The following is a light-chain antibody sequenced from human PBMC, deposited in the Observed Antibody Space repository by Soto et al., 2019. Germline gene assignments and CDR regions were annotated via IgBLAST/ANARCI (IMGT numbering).Light chain of an antibody. CDR1: SSDVGGYNY. CDR3: SSYAASNNFYFV. J-gene: IGLJ3*02. V-gene: IGLV2-8*01. Sequence: QSALTQPPSASGSPGQSVTISCTGTSSDVGGYNYVSWYRQYPGRAPKLMIYEVTKRPSGVPDRFSGSKSGNTAFLTVSGLQAEDEADYYCSSYAASNNFYFVFGGGTKVTVL. CDR2: EVT.